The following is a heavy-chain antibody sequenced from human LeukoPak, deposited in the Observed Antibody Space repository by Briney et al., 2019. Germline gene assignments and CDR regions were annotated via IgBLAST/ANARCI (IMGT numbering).Heavy chain of an antibody. J-gene: IGHJ4*02. Sequence: GGSLRLSCAASGFTFSSYGMSWVRQAPGKGLEGVSGISGSGGSTYYADSVKGRFTISRDNSKNTLYLQMNSLRAEDTAVYYCAKDLSDPVMVIDSWGQGTLVTVSS. CDR2: ISGSGGST. V-gene: IGHV3-23*01. CDR3: AKDLSDPVMVIDS. CDR1: GFTFSSYG. D-gene: IGHD5-18*01.